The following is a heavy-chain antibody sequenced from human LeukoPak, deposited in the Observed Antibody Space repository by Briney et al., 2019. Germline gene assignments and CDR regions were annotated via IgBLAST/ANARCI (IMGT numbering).Heavy chain of an antibody. Sequence: PGGSLRLSCAASGFTFSSYEMNWVRQAPGKGLEWVSHISSSGSTIYYADSVKGRFTISRGNAKNSLYLQMNSLRAEDTAVYYCARERWGDFWYFDLWGRGTLVTVSS. D-gene: IGHD3-16*01. J-gene: IGHJ2*01. CDR2: ISSSGSTI. CDR1: GFTFSSYE. CDR3: ARERWGDFWYFDL. V-gene: IGHV3-48*03.